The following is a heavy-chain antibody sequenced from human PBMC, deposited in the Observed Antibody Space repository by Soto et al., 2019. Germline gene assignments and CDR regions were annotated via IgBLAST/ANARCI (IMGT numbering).Heavy chain of an antibody. CDR3: ARHPGYCSGGSCYSNWFYP. CDR1: GGSISSSSYY. J-gene: IGHJ5*02. V-gene: IGHV4-39*01. D-gene: IGHD2-15*01. Sequence: SETLSLTCTVSGGSISSSSYYWGWIRQPPGKGLEWIGSIYYSGSTYYNPSLKSRVTISVDTSKNQFSLKLSSVTAADTAVYYCARHPGYCSGGSCYSNWFYPWGQGTLVTVSS. CDR2: IYYSGST.